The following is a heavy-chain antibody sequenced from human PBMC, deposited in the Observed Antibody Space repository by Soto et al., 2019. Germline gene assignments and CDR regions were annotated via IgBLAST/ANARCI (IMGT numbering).Heavy chain of an antibody. CDR3: VRQSNNYNNWFAP. CDR2: IYSSGST. J-gene: IGHJ5*02. Sequence: SETLSLTCTVSGVSISSSGYYWGWIRQPPGKGLEWIGSIYSSGSTYYNPSLRSRVTISVDTSKNQFSLKLNFVTAADTAVYSCVRQSNNYNNWFAPGGRGTRVTVSS. CDR1: GVSISSSGYY. V-gene: IGHV4-39*01. D-gene: IGHD4-4*01.